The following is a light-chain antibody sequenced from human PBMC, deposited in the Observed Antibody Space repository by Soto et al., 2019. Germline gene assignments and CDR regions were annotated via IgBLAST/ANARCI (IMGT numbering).Light chain of an antibody. CDR3: QKYNDYSRT. J-gene: IGKJ1*01. V-gene: IGKV1-5*03. CDR2: MAS. Sequence: DIQITHSPSSLSASVGDRVTITFRASQTISGYLNWYQQKPGKAPNLLIYMASTLKSGVPSRFSGSGSGTEFTLTISSLQPDDFATYYCQKYNDYSRTFGPGTKV. CDR1: QTISGY.